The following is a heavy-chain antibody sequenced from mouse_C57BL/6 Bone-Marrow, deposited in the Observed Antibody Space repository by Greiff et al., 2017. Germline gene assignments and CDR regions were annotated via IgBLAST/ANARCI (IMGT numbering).Heavy chain of an antibody. J-gene: IGHJ2*01. Sequence: EVKLVESEGGLVQPGSSMKLSCTASGFIFSDYYMPWVRQVPEKGLEWVANINYDGSSTYYLDSLKSRFIISRDNAKNILYLQMSSLKSEDTATYYCARGVLTGTAYYFDYWGQGTTLTVAS. D-gene: IGHD4-1*01. CDR1: GFIFSDYY. CDR2: INYDGSST. CDR3: ARGVLTGTAYYFDY. V-gene: IGHV5-16*01.